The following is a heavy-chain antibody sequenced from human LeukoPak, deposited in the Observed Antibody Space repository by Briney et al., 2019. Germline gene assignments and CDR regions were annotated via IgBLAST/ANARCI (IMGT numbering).Heavy chain of an antibody. CDR2: IYYSGST. CDR3: ARVDSYGYYFDY. CDR1: GGSFSGYY. J-gene: IGHJ4*02. V-gene: IGHV4-59*01. D-gene: IGHD5-18*01. Sequence: PSETLSLTCAVYGGSFSGYYWSWIRQPPGKGLEWIGYIYYSGSTNYNPSLKSRVTISVDTSKNQFSLKLSSVTAADTAVYYCARVDSYGYYFDYWGQGTLVTVSS.